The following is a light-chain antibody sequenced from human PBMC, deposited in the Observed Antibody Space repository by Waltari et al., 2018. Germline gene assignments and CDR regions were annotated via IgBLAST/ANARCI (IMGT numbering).Light chain of an antibody. J-gene: IGLJ3*02. V-gene: IGLV1-44*01. CDR2: SNN. CDR3: AAWDDSLNGWV. Sequence: QSVLTQPPSASATPGQRFPISCSGSTSNIGSHTVHWYQPLPGTAPKPLIFSNNQRPSGVPDRFSGSKSGTSASLAISGLQSEDEADYYCAAWDDSLNGWVFGGGTKLTVL. CDR1: TSNIGSHT.